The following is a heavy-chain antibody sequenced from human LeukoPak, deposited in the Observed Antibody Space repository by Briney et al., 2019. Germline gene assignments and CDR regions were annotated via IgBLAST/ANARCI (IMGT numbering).Heavy chain of an antibody. V-gene: IGHV1-69*05. CDR1: GGTFSSYA. CDR2: IIPIFGTA. CDR3: ATDSSRGYPSPQHDY. D-gene: IGHD6-13*01. J-gene: IGHJ4*02. Sequence: ASVKVSCKASGGTFSSYAISWVRQAPGQGLEWMGGIIPIFGTANYAQKFQGRVTITTDESTSTAYMELSSLRSEDTAVYYCATDSSRGYPSPQHDYWGQGTLVTVSS.